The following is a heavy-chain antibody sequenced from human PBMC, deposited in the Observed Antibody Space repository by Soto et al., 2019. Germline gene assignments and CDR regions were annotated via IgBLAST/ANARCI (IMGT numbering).Heavy chain of an antibody. J-gene: IGHJ4*02. V-gene: IGHV1-69*08. Sequence: QVQLVQSGAGVKKPGSSVKVSCKASGGTFSPYTINWVRQAPGQGLEWMGRIIPFLGVTNYAQKFQARVTITADKSTTTAYMELSGLRFEDTAVYYCARDWESTVSTWSFGAFWGRGTLVTVSS. CDR1: GGTFSPYT. D-gene: IGHD3-10*01. CDR3: ARDWESTVSTWSFGAF. CDR2: IIPFLGVT.